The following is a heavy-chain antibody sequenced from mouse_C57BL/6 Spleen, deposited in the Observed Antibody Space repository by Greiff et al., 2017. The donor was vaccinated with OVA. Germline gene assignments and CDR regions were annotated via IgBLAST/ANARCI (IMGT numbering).Heavy chain of an antibody. CDR3: ARVGYSNPYAMDY. CDR2: ISYDGSN. V-gene: IGHV3-6*01. J-gene: IGHJ4*01. D-gene: IGHD2-5*01. CDR1: GYSITSGYY. Sequence: ESGPGLVKPSQSLSLTCSVTGYSITSGYYWNWIRQFPGNKLEWMGYISYDGSNNYHPSLKNRISITRDTSKNQFFLKLNSVTTEDTATYYCARVGYSNPYAMDYWGQGTSVTVSS.